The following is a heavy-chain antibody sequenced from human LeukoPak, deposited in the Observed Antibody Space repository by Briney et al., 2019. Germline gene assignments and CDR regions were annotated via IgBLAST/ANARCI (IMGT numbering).Heavy chain of an antibody. CDR2: IYSGGST. Sequence: PGGSLRLPCAASGFTVSSNYMSWVRQAPGKGLEWVSIIYSGGSTYYADSVKGRFTISRDNSKNTLYLQMNSLRAEDTAVYYCAKDPSPGLLDAFDIWGQGTMVTVSS. J-gene: IGHJ3*02. CDR1: GFTVSSNY. D-gene: IGHD2-21*01. V-gene: IGHV3-66*01. CDR3: AKDPSPGLLDAFDI.